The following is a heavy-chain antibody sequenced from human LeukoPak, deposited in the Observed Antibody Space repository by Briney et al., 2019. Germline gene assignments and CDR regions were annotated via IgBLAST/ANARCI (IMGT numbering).Heavy chain of an antibody. V-gene: IGHV4-34*01. D-gene: IGHD6-19*01. CDR1: GGSFSGYS. J-gene: IGHJ4*02. CDR2: INHSGST. CDR3: AREEASIALAGTVPNFDY. Sequence: SETLSLTCAVYGGSFSGYSWSWIRQPPGKGLEWIGEINHSGSTNYNPSLKSRVTISVDTPKNQFSLKLSSVTAADTAVYYCAREEASIALAGTVPNFDYWGQGTLVTVSS.